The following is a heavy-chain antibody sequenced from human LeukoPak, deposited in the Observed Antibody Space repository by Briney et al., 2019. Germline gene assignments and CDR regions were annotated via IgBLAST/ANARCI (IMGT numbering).Heavy chain of an antibody. CDR3: ATDRRAQKWELLPDAFDI. CDR1: GYTFTSYA. Sequence: ASVKVSCKASGYTFTSYAMHWVRQAPGQRLEWMGWINAGNGDTKYSQKFQGRVTITRDTSASTAYMELSSLRSEDTAVYYCATDRRAQKWELLPDAFDIWGQGTMVTVSS. D-gene: IGHD1-26*01. V-gene: IGHV1-3*01. J-gene: IGHJ3*02. CDR2: INAGNGDT.